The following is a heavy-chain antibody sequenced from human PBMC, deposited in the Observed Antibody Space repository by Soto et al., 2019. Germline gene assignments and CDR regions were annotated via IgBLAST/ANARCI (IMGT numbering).Heavy chain of an antibody. J-gene: IGHJ5*02. CDR2: IYPGDSDT. CDR1: GYSFTSYW. CDR3: ARESDSSGDRFDP. D-gene: IGHD3-22*01. Sequence: GESLKISCKGSGYSFTSYWIGWVRQMPGKGLEWMGIIYPGDSDTRYSPSFQGQVTISADKSISTAYLQWSSLKASDTAMYYCARESDSSGDRFDPWGQGTLVTVSS. V-gene: IGHV5-51*01.